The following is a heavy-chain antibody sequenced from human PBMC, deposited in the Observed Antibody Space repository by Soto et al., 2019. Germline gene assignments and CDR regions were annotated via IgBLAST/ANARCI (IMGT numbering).Heavy chain of an antibody. CDR2: IYHSGST. CDR3: ARDSMVRGVPSYYYGMDV. V-gene: IGHV4-61*01. J-gene: IGHJ6*02. D-gene: IGHD3-10*01. CDR1: GGSISSSSYY. Sequence: PSETLSLTCTVSGGSISSSSYYWGWVRQPPGKGLEWIGYIYHSGSTNYNPSLKSRVTISVDTSKNQFSLKLSSVTAADTAVYYCARDSMVRGVPSYYYGMDVWVQGTTVTVSS.